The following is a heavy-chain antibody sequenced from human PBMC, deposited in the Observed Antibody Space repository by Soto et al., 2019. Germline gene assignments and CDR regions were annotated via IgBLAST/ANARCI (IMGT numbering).Heavy chain of an antibody. CDR1: GGSISSGGYY. CDR3: AREKRDIVVVVAATPRYYYYYMDV. Sequence: QVQLQESGPGLVKPSQTLSLTCTVSGGSISSGGYYWSWIRQHPGKGLEWIGYIYYSGSTYYNPSLMSRVTISVDTSKNQFALKLSSVTAADTAVYYCAREKRDIVVVVAATPRYYYYYMDVWGKGTTVTVSS. V-gene: IGHV4-31*03. D-gene: IGHD2-15*01. J-gene: IGHJ6*03. CDR2: IYYSGST.